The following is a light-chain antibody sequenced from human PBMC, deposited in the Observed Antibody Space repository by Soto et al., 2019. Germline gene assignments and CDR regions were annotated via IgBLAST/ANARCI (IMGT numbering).Light chain of an antibody. CDR2: AVS. CDR1: SSDIGGYNS. CDR3: SSYTTSSTLLI. J-gene: IGLJ2*01. V-gene: IGLV2-14*01. Sequence: QSALTQPASVSGSPGQSITISCTGTSSDIGGYNSVSWYQQHPGKAPKLAIYAVSNRPSGVSSRFSGSKSGNTASLTMSGLQAEDEATYYCSSYTTSSTLLIFGGGTKLTVL.